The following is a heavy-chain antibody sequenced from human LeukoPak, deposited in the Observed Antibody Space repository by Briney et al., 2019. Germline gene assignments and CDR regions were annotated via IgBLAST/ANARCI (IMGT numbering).Heavy chain of an antibody. CDR2: INSDGSST. V-gene: IGHV3-74*01. CDR1: GFTFSSYW. Sequence: GGSLRLSCAASGFTFSSYWMHWVRQAPGKGLVWVSRINSDGSSTSYADSVKGRSTISRDNAKNTLYLQMNSLRAEDTAVYYCARWGGGSYAEYFDYWGQGTLVTVSS. CDR3: ARWGGGSYAEYFDY. D-gene: IGHD1-26*01. J-gene: IGHJ4*02.